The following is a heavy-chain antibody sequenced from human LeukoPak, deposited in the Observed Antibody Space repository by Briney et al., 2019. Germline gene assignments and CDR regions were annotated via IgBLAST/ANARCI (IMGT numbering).Heavy chain of an antibody. J-gene: IGHJ4*02. CDR1: GFTFSSYA. D-gene: IGHD3-22*01. V-gene: IGHV3-23*01. Sequence: GGSLRLPCAASGFTFSSYAMSWVRQAPGKGLEWVSGISGSGGRTYYADSVKGRFTISRDNSKNTLYLQMNSLRAEDTAVYYCAKREPQYYYDSSGYYFDYWGQGTLVTVSS. CDR2: ISGSGGRT. CDR3: AKREPQYYYDSSGYYFDY.